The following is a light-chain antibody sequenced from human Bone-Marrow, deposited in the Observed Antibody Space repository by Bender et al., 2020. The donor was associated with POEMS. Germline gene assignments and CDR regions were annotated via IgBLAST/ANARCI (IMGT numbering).Light chain of an antibody. CDR3: LLYHGAVWI. CDR1: TGAVTSAYS. Sequence: QTVVTQEPSLTVSPGGTVTLTCASSTGAVTSAYSPNWFQQKPGQAPRALVYSTTYKHSWTPARFSGSLLGGKAALTLSGVQPEDEAEYYCLLYHGAVWIFGGGTKLTVL. V-gene: IGLV7-43*01. CDR2: STT. J-gene: IGLJ3*02.